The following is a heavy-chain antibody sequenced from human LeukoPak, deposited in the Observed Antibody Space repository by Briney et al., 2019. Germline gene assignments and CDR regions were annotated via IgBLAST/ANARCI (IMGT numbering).Heavy chain of an antibody. J-gene: IGHJ4*02. CDR2: IYYSGST. CDR1: GGSIISYY. D-gene: IGHD3-16*01. CDR3: ASVDYGWGSIY. V-gene: IGHV4-59*01. Sequence: PSETLSLTCTVSGGSIISYYWSWIRQPPGKGLEWIGYIYYSGSTNYNPSLKSRVTISVDTSKNQFSLKLSSVTAADTAVYYCASVDYGWGSIYWGKGTLVTVSS.